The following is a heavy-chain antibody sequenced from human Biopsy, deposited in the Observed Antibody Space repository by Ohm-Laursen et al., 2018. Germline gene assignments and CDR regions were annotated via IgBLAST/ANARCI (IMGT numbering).Heavy chain of an antibody. CDR2: IYNTETT. CDR3: ARHPTGFWFDP. Sequence: SDTLSLTCSVSGGCISSSTTYYWAWLRQPPGKGLEWIGSIYNTETTFYNPSLKSQVTISVDTSTNQFSLKVSSVTAADTALYFCARHPTGFWFDPWGHGTLVTVSS. J-gene: IGHJ5*02. V-gene: IGHV4-39*01. CDR1: GGCISSSTTYY.